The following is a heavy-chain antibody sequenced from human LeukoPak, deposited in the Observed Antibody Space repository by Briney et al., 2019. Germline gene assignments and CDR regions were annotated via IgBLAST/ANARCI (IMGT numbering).Heavy chain of an antibody. CDR3: ARVPRSYYYYYYMDV. CDR2: IYYSGSS. Sequence: SSETLSLTCNVSGGSISGYHWSWIRQPPGKGLEWLGYIYYSGSSNYNPSLKSRVTMSADTSKNQFSLKLSSVTAADTAVYYCARVPRSYYYYYYMDVWGKGTTVTVSS. CDR1: GGSISGYH. V-gene: IGHV4-59*01. J-gene: IGHJ6*03.